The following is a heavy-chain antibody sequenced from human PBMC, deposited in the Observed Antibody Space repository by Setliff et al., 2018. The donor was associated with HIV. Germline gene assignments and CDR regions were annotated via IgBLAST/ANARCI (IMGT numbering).Heavy chain of an antibody. Sequence: SVKVSCKASGGTFRTYAISWVRQAPGQGLEWMGGIIPMLRVAKYAQNLQDRVTITADKSTGTAYMELSGLRSEDTAVYYCARGSNPTGNYDFYFLDVWGKGTTVTVS. CDR2: IIPMLRVA. V-gene: IGHV1-69*10. CDR3: ARGSNPTGNYDFYFLDV. J-gene: IGHJ6*03. D-gene: IGHD1-1*01. CDR1: GGTFRTYA.